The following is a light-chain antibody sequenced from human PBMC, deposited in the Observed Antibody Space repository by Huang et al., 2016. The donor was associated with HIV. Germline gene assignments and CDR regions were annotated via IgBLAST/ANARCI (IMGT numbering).Light chain of an antibody. CDR3: QHYGRSPPFT. J-gene: IGKJ3*01. V-gene: IGKV3-20*01. CDR2: GAC. Sequence: EIVLTQSPGTLSLSPGDTATLSCRASQSVISSYLAWYQQRPGQSPRLLMYGACSRATGIPYRFSGSGSGTEYTLTINSLEPEDSAIYFCQHYGRSPPFTFGPGTRLHIK. CDR1: QSVISSY.